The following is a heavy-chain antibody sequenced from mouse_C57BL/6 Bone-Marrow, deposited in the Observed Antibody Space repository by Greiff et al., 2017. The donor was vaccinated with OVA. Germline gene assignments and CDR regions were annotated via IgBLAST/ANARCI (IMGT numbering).Heavy chain of an antibody. Sequence: VQLQQSVAELVRPGASVKLSCTASGFNIKNTYMHWVKQRPEQGLEWIGKIGPASGSTYYNEKFKGKATLTADKSSSTAYMQLSSLTSEDSAVYFCARESYYYGSFDYWGQGTTLTVSS. J-gene: IGHJ2*01. CDR3: ARESYYYGSFDY. D-gene: IGHD1-1*01. CDR2: IGPASGST. CDR1: GFNIKNTY. V-gene: IGHV14-3*01.